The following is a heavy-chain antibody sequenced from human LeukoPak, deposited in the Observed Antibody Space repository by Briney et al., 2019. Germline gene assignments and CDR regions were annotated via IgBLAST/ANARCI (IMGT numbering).Heavy chain of an antibody. D-gene: IGHD3-9*01. V-gene: IGHV4-34*01. CDR3: ASFPVLRYFDWLARGYYYMDV. CDR1: GGSFSGYY. Sequence: PSETLSLTCAVYGGSFSGYYWSWIRQPPGKGLEWIGEINHSGSTNYNPSLKSRVTISVDTSKNQFSLKLSSVTAADTAVYYCASFPVLRYFDWLARGYYYMDVWGKGTTVTISS. CDR2: INHSGST. J-gene: IGHJ6*03.